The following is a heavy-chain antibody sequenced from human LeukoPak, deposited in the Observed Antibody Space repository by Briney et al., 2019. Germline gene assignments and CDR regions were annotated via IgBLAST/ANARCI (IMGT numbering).Heavy chain of an antibody. CDR1: GFTFDDYA. CDR2: ISWNSGSI. V-gene: IGHV3-9*01. CDR3: AKAGYSSSWGSFYYYYYDMDV. J-gene: IGHJ6*03. D-gene: IGHD6-13*01. Sequence: SGGSLRLSCAASGFTFDDYAMHWLRQAPGKGLESVSGISWNSGSIVYTDSVKRRFTIYRDNVKNSLYLQMNSLRAEDTVLYYCAKAGYSSSWGSFYYYYYDMDVWGKGTTVTVYS.